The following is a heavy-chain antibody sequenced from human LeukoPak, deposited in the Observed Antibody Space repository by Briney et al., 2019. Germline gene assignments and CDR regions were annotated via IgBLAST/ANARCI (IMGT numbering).Heavy chain of an antibody. CDR2: ISYDGRNK. J-gene: IGHJ4*02. Sequence: GTSLRLSCAASGFTFSNYGIHWVRQAPGKGLEWVAVISYDGRNKYYIDSVKGRFTISRDNSKNTLYMQMNSLRAEDTAVYYCAKGLAVAGHFDYWGQGTLVTVSS. CDR1: GFTFSNYG. V-gene: IGHV3-30*18. CDR3: AKGLAVAGHFDY. D-gene: IGHD6-19*01.